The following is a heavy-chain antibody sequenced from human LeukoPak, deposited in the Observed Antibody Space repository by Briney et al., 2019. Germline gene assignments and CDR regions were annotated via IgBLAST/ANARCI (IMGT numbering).Heavy chain of an antibody. V-gene: IGHV4-34*01. CDR1: GGSFRGYY. CDR3: ARGSSAFDTYYYYYMDV. J-gene: IGHJ6*03. D-gene: IGHD3-22*01. CDR2: INYSGST. Sequence: SETLSLTCAVYGGSFRGYYWTWIRQPPGKGLEWIGEINYSGSTNYNPSLKSPVTISVDTSKNQFSLKLSSVTAADTAVYYCARGSSAFDTYYYYYMDVWGKGTTVTVSS.